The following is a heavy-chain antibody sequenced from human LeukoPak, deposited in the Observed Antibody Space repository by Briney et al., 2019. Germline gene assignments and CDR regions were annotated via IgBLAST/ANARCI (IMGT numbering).Heavy chain of an antibody. J-gene: IGHJ4*02. D-gene: IGHD5-12*01. V-gene: IGHV4-61*02. Sequence: PSETLSLTCTVSGGSISIGDYYWSWIRQPAGKGLEWIGRIYTAGSTNYKPSLKSRVTMSIDTSKNQFSLRLSSVTAADTAVYFCAREHSGYDRVDSWGQGTLVTVSS. CDR3: AREHSGYDRVDS. CDR1: GGSISIGDYY. CDR2: IYTAGST.